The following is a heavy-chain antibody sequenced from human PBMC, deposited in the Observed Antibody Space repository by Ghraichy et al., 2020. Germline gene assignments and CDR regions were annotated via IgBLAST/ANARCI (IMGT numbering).Heavy chain of an antibody. CDR3: ARDLLSVPGLYSSSSGFDY. V-gene: IGHV3-30-3*01. J-gene: IGHJ4*02. D-gene: IGHD6-6*01. CDR1: GFTFSSYA. Sequence: GGSLRLSCAASGFTFSSYAMHWVRQAPGKGLEWVAVISYDGSNKYYADSVKGRFTISRDNSKNTLYLQMNSLRAEDTAVYYCARDLLSVPGLYSSSSGFDYWGQGTLVTVSS. CDR2: ISYDGSNK.